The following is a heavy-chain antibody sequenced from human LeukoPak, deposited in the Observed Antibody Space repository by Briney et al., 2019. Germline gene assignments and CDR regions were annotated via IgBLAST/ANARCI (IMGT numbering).Heavy chain of an antibody. J-gene: IGHJ6*03. Sequence: SETLSLTCTVSGGSIISYYWTWIRQPPGKGLEWSGYIYYSGSTSYNPSLKSRVTISVDTSKNQFSLKLSSVTAADTAVYYCARGGGISHYYYYMDVWGKGTTVTISS. CDR3: ARGGGISHYYYYMDV. CDR2: IYYSGST. CDR1: GGSIISYY. V-gene: IGHV4-59*01. D-gene: IGHD6-13*01.